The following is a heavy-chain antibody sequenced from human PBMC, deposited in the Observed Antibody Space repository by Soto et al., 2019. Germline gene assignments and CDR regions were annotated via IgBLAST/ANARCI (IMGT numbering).Heavy chain of an antibody. D-gene: IGHD3-10*01. Sequence: EVQLLESGGGLVQPGGSLRLSCAVSGFTFSSYGMSWVRQAPGKGLEWVSSISGSGGSTYYADSVKGRFTISRDNSKNTLYLQMSSLRAEDTAVYYCANRKDYGSGSYFPFDHWCQGTLVTVSS. CDR3: ANRKDYGSGSYFPFDH. CDR2: ISGSGGST. V-gene: IGHV3-23*01. CDR1: GFTFSSYG. J-gene: IGHJ4*02.